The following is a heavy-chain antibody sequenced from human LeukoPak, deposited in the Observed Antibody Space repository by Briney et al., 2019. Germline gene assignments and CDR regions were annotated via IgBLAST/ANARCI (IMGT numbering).Heavy chain of an antibody. CDR1: GGSISSGDYY. J-gene: IGHJ6*02. Sequence: SETLSLTCTVSGGSISSGDYYWSWIRQPPGKGQEWIGYIYYSGSTYYNPSLKSRVTISVDTSKNQFSLKLSSVTAADTAVYYCARGLKYYDFWSGYQTYYYYGMDVWGQGTTVTVSS. D-gene: IGHD3-3*01. V-gene: IGHV4-30-4*01. CDR3: ARGLKYYDFWSGYQTYYYYGMDV. CDR2: IYYSGST.